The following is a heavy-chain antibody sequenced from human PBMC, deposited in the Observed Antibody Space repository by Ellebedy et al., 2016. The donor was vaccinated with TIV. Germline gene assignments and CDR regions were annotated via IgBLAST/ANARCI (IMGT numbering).Heavy chain of an antibody. CDR1: GITFNNYA. D-gene: IGHD1-1*01. J-gene: IGHJ3*02. CDR2: TAASGDRT. V-gene: IGHV3-23*01. Sequence: PGGSLRLSCVASGITFNNYAMSWVRQAPGKGLEWVSATAASGDRTYYADSVKGRLTISRDNSNRTLYLQMNGLRAEDTAVYYCATSLNGRDNWNAHSGYEFDMWGQGTMVIVSS. CDR3: ATSLNGRDNWNAHSGYEFDM.